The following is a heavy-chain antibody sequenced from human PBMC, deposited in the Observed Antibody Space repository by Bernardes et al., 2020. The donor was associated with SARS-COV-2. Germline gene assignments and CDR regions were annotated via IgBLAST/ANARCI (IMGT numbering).Heavy chain of an antibody. J-gene: IGHJ6*03. CDR3: ARAGRDFPSSGYLNYYIDV. Sequence: VCCWTIGYSFFHYVISWVRQAPGHGPEWVAWIIPYYGDTKYAQKFQGRVTMTTDIPTTTDYMEMRSLRSDDTAVYFCARAGRDFPSSGYLNYYIDVWGTGTTVTVSS. CDR2: IIPYYGDT. V-gene: IGHV1-18*01. D-gene: IGHD6-25*01. CDR1: GYSFFHYV.